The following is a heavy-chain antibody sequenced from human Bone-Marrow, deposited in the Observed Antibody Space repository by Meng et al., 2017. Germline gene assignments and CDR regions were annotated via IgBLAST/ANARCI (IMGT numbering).Heavy chain of an antibody. D-gene: IGHD3-10*01. Sequence: GESLKISCAASGFTSSNYDMHWVRQVAGKSLEWVSVLDAGGGTYFSDSVKGRFTLSRDNGKNSLFLEINSLSAGDTAVYYCARELYGPGFWYFDLWGRGTRVTVSS. J-gene: IGHJ2*01. CDR2: LDAGGGT. CDR1: GFTSSNYD. CDR3: ARELYGPGFWYFDL. V-gene: IGHV3-13*01.